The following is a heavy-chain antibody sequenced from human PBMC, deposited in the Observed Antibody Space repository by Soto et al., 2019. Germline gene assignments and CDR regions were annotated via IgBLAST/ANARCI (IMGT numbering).Heavy chain of an antibody. D-gene: IGHD6-13*01. V-gene: IGHV1-69*13. J-gene: IGHJ3*02. CDR2: IIPIFGTA. Sequence: ASVKVSCKASGGTFSSYAISWVRQAPGQGLEWMGGIIPIFGTANYAQKFQGRVTITADESTSTAYMELSSLRSEDTAVYYCARGGSSWYSHDDFDIWGQGTMVTVSS. CDR3: ARGGSSWYSHDDFDI. CDR1: GGTFSSYA.